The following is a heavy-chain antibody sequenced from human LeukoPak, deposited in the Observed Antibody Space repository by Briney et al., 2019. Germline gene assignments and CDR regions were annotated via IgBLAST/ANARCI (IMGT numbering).Heavy chain of an antibody. Sequence: PSETLSLTCSVSGSSISSGYFWGWIRQPPGKGLEWIGSIYHSGSTYYNPSLKSRVTISMDKSKNQLSLKLNFVTAADTAVYYCARGRGGYTYSHDYWGQGTLVTVSS. CDR1: GSSISSGYF. CDR3: ARGRGGYTYSHDY. J-gene: IGHJ4*02. V-gene: IGHV4-38-2*02. CDR2: IYHSGST. D-gene: IGHD5-18*01.